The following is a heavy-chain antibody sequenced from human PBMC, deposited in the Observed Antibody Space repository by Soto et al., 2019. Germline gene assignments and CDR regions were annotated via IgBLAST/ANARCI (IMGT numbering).Heavy chain of an antibody. CDR3: ARQGSSSSESWFDP. V-gene: IGHV4-59*08. D-gene: IGHD6-6*01. J-gene: IGHJ5*02. CDR1: GGSISSYY. CDR2: IYYSGST. Sequence: SETLSLTCTVSGGSISSYYWSWIRQPPGKGLEWIGYIYYSGSTNYNPSLKGRVTISVDTSKNQFSLKLSSVTAADTAVYYCARQGSSSSESWFDPWGQGTLVTVSS.